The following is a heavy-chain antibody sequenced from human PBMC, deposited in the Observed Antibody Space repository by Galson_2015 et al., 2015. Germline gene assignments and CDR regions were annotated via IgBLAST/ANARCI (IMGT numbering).Heavy chain of an antibody. CDR3: ARDLGYCGGTNCYSVGAYDI. CDR1: GFTFSNYS. Sequence: SLRLSCAASGFTFSNYSMSWVRQAPGKGPEWISYITSRSSTIYYSDSVKGRFTISRDNAKNSLYLEMKSLRDEDTALYYCARDLGYCGGTNCYSVGAYDIWGRGTMVTVSS. CDR2: ITSRSSTI. V-gene: IGHV3-48*02. J-gene: IGHJ3*02. D-gene: IGHD2-15*01.